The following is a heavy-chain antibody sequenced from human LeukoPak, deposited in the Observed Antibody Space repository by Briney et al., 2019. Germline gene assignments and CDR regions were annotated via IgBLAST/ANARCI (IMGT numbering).Heavy chain of an antibody. V-gene: IGHV3-9*01. CDR2: ISWNSGSI. Sequence: SLRLSCAASGFTFDDYAMHWVRQAPGKGLEWVSGISWNSGSIGYADSVKGRFTISRDNAKNSLYLQMNSLRAEDTALYYCAKGSYDSSGYSPFDFDYWGQGTLVTVSS. J-gene: IGHJ4*02. CDR1: GFTFDDYA. CDR3: AKGSYDSSGYSPFDFDY. D-gene: IGHD3-22*01.